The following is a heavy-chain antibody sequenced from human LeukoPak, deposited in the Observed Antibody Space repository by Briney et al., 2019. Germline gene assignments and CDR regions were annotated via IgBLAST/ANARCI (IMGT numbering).Heavy chain of an antibody. Sequence: PGGSLRLSCAASGFTFSSYSMNWVRQAPGKGLEWVSYISSSSSTIYYADSVKGRFTISRDNAKNSLYLQMNSLRAEDTAVYYCASTPYEELGGETDYWGQGTLVTVSS. CDR2: ISSSSSTI. V-gene: IGHV3-48*01. CDR3: ASTPYEELGGETDY. J-gene: IGHJ4*02. D-gene: IGHD3-10*01. CDR1: GFTFSSYS.